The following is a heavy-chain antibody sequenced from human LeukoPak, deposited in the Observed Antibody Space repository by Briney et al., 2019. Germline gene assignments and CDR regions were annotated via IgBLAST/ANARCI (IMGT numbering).Heavy chain of an antibody. J-gene: IGHJ4*02. CDR1: GGSFSGYF. Sequence: PSETLSLTCGVYGGSFSGYFWTWIRQSPGKGLEWIGEIHPSGSPSYNPSLKSRVTISADTSKNQFSLKMTSVTAADTAVYYCAIGEAYYKCGKFWGQEALVTVSS. V-gene: IGHV4-34*01. D-gene: IGHD3-22*01. CDR3: AIGEAYYKCGKF. CDR2: IHPSGSP.